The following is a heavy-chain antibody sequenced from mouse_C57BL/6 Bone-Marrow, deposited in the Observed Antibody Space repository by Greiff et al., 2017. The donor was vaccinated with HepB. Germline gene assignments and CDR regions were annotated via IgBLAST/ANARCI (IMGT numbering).Heavy chain of an antibody. CDR2: INYDGSST. CDR3: ARGGGYGNYGAMDY. Sequence: EVKLVESEGGLVQPGSSMKLSCTASGFTFSDYYMAWVRQVPEKGLEWVANINYDGSSTYYLDSLKSRFIISRDNAKNILYLQMSSLKSEDTATYYCARGGGYGNYGAMDYWGQGTSVTVSS. CDR1: GFTFSDYY. D-gene: IGHD2-10*02. V-gene: IGHV5-16*01. J-gene: IGHJ4*01.